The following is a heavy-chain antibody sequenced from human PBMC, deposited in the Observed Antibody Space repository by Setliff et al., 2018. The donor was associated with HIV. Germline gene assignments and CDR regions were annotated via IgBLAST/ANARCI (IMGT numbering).Heavy chain of an antibody. J-gene: IGHJ5*02. V-gene: IGHV4-39*01. CDR1: GDSITSGHFY. Sequence: NPSETLSLTCTVSGDSITSGHFYWGWIRKAPGKGLEWIGNILDGRVTFFNPSLRGRVTISVDASKNQVSLNLRSVTAADSAVYHCARPHSGRGGGAYFDPWGQGILVTVSS. CDR3: ARPHSGRGGGAYFDP. CDR2: ILDGRVT. D-gene: IGHD6-19*01.